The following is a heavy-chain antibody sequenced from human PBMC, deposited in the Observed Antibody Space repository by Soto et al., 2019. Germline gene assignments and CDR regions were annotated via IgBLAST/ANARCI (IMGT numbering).Heavy chain of an antibody. Sequence: GXSVKVSFNASGGTFSSYAISLVRQAPGQGLEWMGGIIPIFGTANYAQKFQGRVTITADESTSTAYMELSSLRSEDTAVYYCARDPSSSSNSYGMDVWGQGTTVTVSS. J-gene: IGHJ6*02. V-gene: IGHV1-69*01. CDR2: IIPIFGTA. CDR3: ARDPSSSSNSYGMDV. D-gene: IGHD6-6*01. CDR1: GGTFSSYA.